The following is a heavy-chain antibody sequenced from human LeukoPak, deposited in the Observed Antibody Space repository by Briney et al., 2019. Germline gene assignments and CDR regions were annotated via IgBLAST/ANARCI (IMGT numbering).Heavy chain of an antibody. CDR2: INPKNGGT. Sequence: ASVKVSCKASGYNFAHNIHWVRQAPGQGHEFMGWINPKNGGTKYAQNFQGRVTMTRDTSISTVYMELSSLGSDDTAVYYCVVSIQTAAIPAFDSWGQGTLVTVSS. D-gene: IGHD2-15*01. J-gene: IGHJ4*02. CDR1: GYNFAHN. CDR3: VVSIQTAAIPAFDS. V-gene: IGHV1-2*02.